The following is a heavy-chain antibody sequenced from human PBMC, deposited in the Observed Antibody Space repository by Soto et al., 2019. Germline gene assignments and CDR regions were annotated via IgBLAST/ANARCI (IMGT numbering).Heavy chain of an antibody. CDR3: ARQRDYSNATYYGMDA. Sequence: GESLKISCNGSGYSFTSYWIGWVRQMPGKGLEWMGIIYPGDSDTRYSPSFQGQVTISADKSIITASLQWSSLKASDTAMYYFARQRDYSNATYYGMDARGKRSTLT. CDR2: IYPGDSDT. CDR1: GYSFTSYW. V-gene: IGHV5-51*01. D-gene: IGHD4-4*01. J-gene: IGHJ6*04.